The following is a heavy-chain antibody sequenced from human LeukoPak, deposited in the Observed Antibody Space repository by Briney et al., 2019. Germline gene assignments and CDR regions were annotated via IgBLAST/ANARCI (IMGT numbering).Heavy chain of an antibody. D-gene: IGHD3-10*01. CDR2: ISASGGST. J-gene: IGHJ6*03. V-gene: IGHV3-23*01. Sequence: GGSLRLSCAASGFTLSSYAMSWVRQAPGKGLEWVSSISASGGSTSYADSAKGRFTISRDNSKNTVYLQMNSLRAEDTAVYYCAKVMKGSERLTMVRGVIIKTAGLYYMDVWGKGTTVTVSS. CDR3: AKVMKGSERLTMVRGVIIKTAGLYYMDV. CDR1: GFTLSSYA.